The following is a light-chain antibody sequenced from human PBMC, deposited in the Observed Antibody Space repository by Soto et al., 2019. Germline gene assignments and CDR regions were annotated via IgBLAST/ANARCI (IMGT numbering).Light chain of an antibody. Sequence: DIQMTPSPSSLSASVGDRVTITCRASQSISSYLNWYQQIPGKAPKVLIYAAFSLQSGVPSRFSGSGSGTEFTLTISNLQPDDFATYYCQHYNSYFPWMFGQGTKVDIK. V-gene: IGKV1-16*01. CDR1: QSISSY. CDR3: QHYNSYFPWM. J-gene: IGKJ1*01. CDR2: AAF.